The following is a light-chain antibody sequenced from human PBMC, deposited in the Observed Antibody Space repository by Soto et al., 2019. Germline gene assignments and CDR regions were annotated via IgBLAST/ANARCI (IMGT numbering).Light chain of an antibody. J-gene: IGKJ1*01. Sequence: IVMTQSPATLSVSPGERATLSCRASQTINNKLAWYQQRPGQAPRLLIYGASIRATGIPARFSGSGCGTEFTLTISGLQSEVLGVYYCQQYKDWRTFGQGTNVDIK. CDR2: GAS. CDR1: QTINNK. V-gene: IGKV3-15*01. CDR3: QQYKDWRT.